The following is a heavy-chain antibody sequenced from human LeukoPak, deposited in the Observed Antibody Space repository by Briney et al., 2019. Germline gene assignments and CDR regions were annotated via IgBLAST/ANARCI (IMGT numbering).Heavy chain of an antibody. CDR3: ARHSSSGYYFDY. Sequence: GXSXXXSSYYWGWIRQPPGKGLEWIGSIYYSGSTYYNPPLKSRVTISVDTSKNQFSLKLSSVTAADTAVYYCARHSSSGYYFDYWGQGTLVTVSS. J-gene: IGHJ4*02. CDR2: IYYSGST. CDR1: GXSXXXSSYY. V-gene: IGHV4-39*01. D-gene: IGHD6-13*01.